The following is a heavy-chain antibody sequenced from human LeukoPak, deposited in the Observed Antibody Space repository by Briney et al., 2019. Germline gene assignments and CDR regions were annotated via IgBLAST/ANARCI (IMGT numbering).Heavy chain of an antibody. D-gene: IGHD6-13*01. Sequence: GASVKVSCKASGYTFNGYYMHWVRQAPGQGLEWMGWINPNSGGTNYAQKFQGRVTMTRDTSISTAYMELSRLRSDDTAVYYCARDNWVAAAGTNGYWGQGTLVTVSS. CDR2: INPNSGGT. CDR1: GYTFNGYY. J-gene: IGHJ4*02. V-gene: IGHV1-2*02. CDR3: ARDNWVAAAGTNGY.